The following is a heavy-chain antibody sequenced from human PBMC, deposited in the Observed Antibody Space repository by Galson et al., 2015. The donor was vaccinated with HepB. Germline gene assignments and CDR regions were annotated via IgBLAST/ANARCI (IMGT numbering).Heavy chain of an antibody. J-gene: IGHJ6*03. CDR3: ATARPWRSGEHQHYYMDV. CDR1: GASINSYY. D-gene: IGHD3-16*01. CDR2: VYNTAST. V-gene: IGHV4-59*01. Sequence: ETLSLTCTVSGASINSYYWNWIRQPPGKGLEWIGYVYNTASTNYNPSLKSRVTISLDTSSKSQFSPNLSSVPAADTAVYYCATARPWRSGEHQHYYMDVWGKGTTVTVAS.